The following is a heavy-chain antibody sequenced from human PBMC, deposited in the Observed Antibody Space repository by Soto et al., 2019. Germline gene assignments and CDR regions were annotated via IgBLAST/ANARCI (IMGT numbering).Heavy chain of an antibody. Sequence: SETLSLTCTVSGGSVTSGSYYWSWIRQPPGKGLEWIGYIYYGGSINYNPSLKSRMTISVDTSKNQFSLKLTSVTAADTAVYYCASSYCGGDCYYHYYYYMDVWGQGTTVTVSS. CDR3: ASSYCGGDCYYHYYYYMDV. J-gene: IGHJ6*02. D-gene: IGHD2-21*02. CDR1: GGSVTSGSYY. CDR2: IYYGGSI. V-gene: IGHV4-61*01.